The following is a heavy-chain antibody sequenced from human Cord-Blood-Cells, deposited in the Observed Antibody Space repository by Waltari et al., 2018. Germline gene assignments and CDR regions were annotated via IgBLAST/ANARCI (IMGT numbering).Heavy chain of an antibody. J-gene: IGHJ3*02. V-gene: IGHV4-34*01. CDR2: INHSGST. CDR3: ARGGGNPADAFDI. CDR1: GGSFSGYS. Sequence: QVQLQQWGAGLLKPSETLSLTCAVSGGSFSGYSWSWIRQPPGKGLEWIGEINHSGSTNYNPSLKSRVTISVDTSKNQFSLKLSSVTAADTAVYYCARGGGNPADAFDIWGQGTMVTVSS. D-gene: IGHD2-15*01.